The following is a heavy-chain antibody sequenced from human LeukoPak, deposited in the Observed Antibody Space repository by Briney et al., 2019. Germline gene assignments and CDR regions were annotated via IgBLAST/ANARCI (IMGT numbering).Heavy chain of an antibody. CDR2: TYYRSKWYN. CDR3: ARGGPSALYSSSWDLDY. V-gene: IGHV6-1*01. Sequence: SQTLSLTCAISGDSVSSNSAAWNWIRQSPSRGLEWLGRTYYRSKWYNDYAVSVKSRITINPDTSKNQFSLQLNSVTPEDTAVYYCARGGPSALYSSSWDLDYWGQGTLVTVSS. CDR1: GDSVSSNSAA. D-gene: IGHD6-13*01. J-gene: IGHJ4*02.